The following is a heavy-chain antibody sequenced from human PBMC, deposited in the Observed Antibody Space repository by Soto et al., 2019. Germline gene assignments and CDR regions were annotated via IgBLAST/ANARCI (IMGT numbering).Heavy chain of an antibody. Sequence: SETLSLTCAVYGGSFSGYYWSWIRQPPGKGLEWIGEINHSGSTNYNPSLKSRVTISVDTSKNQFSLKLSSVTAADTAVYYCARGQSTIVVVITEDDAFDIWGQGTMVTVSS. J-gene: IGHJ3*02. D-gene: IGHD3-22*01. CDR3: ARGQSTIVVVITEDDAFDI. V-gene: IGHV4-34*01. CDR2: INHSGST. CDR1: GGSFSGYY.